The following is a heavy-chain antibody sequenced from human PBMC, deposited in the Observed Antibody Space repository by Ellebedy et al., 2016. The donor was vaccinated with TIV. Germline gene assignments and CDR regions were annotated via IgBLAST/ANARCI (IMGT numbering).Heavy chain of an antibody. CDR2: IYYSGST. CDR1: GGSISSGGYY. Sequence: SETLSLTCAVSGGSISSGGYYWSWIRQHPGKGLEWIGYIYYSGSTSYKPSLKSRVTLSVDTSKNKFSLRLSSVTAADTAVYYCARGGAAGYWYFDLWGRGTLVTVSS. CDR3: ARGGAAGYWYFDL. V-gene: IGHV4-31*11. J-gene: IGHJ2*01.